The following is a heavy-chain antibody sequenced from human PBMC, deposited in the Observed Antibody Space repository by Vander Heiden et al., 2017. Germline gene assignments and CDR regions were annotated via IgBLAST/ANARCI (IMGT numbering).Heavy chain of an antibody. CDR2: SNHSGST. D-gene: IGHD5-18*01. V-gene: IGHV4-34*01. CDR1: GGSFSGYY. Sequence: QVQLQQWGAGLSKPSETLSLTCAVYGGSFSGYYWRWISQPPGKGVEGIGESNHSGSTNYNPSLKSRVTISVDTSKNQFSLKLSSVTAADTAVYYCAAGYSYGYWYFDLWGRGTLVTVSS. J-gene: IGHJ2*01. CDR3: AAGYSYGYWYFDL.